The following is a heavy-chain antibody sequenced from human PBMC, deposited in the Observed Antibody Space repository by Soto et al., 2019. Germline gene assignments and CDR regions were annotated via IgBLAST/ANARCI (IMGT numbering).Heavy chain of an antibody. V-gene: IGHV1-69*06. J-gene: IGHJ6*02. CDR3: XXXXXXXXXXXXV. Sequence: QVQLVQSGAEVKKPGSSVKVSCKASGGTFSXXXXXXXXXXXXXXXEWMGGIIPIFGTANYAQKFQGRVTITADKSTSTXYMXXXXXXXXXXXXXXXXXXXXXXXXXXXVWGQGTTVTVSS. CDR1: GGTFSXXX. CDR2: IIPIFGTA.